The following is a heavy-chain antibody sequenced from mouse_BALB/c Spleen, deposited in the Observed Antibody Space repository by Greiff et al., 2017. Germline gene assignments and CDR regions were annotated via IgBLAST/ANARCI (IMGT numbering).Heavy chain of an antibody. CDR2: IRLKSNNYAT. V-gene: IGHV6-6*02. J-gene: IGHJ3*01. Sequence: EVMLVESGGGLVQPGGSMKLSCVASGFTFSNYWMNWVRQSPEKGLEWVAEIRLKSNNYATHYAESVKGRFTISRDDSKSSVYLQMNNLRAEDTGIYYCTRNYDYDGEFAYWGQGTLVTVSA. CDR3: TRNYDYDGEFAY. D-gene: IGHD2-4*01. CDR1: GFTFSNYW.